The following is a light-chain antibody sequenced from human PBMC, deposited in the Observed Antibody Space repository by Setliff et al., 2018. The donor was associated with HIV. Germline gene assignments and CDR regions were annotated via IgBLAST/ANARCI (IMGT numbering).Light chain of an antibody. J-gene: IGLJ3*02. Sequence: QSVLTQPASVSGSPGQSITISCTGSTNDVGYYDSVSWYQHHPAEVPKLIIYDVTKRPSGVSSRFSGSKSGNTASLTISGLQAEDEADYYCCSFIGSDSWMFGGGTK. CDR3: CSFIGSDSWM. V-gene: IGLV2-23*02. CDR2: DVT. CDR1: TNDVGYYDS.